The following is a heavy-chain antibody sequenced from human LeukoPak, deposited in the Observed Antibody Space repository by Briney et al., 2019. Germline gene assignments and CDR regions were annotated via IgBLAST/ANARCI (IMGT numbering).Heavy chain of an antibody. V-gene: IGHV5-51*01. CDR3: ARRLSGHDALDI. CDR2: IHPGDPDT. D-gene: IGHD6-25*01. J-gene: IGHJ3*02. CDR1: GYSFTNYW. Sequence: GESLKISCKASGYSFTNYWIGWVRQMPGKGLEWMGLIHPGDPDTTYSPSFQGLVTFSADKSINVAYLQWRSLRASDTAVYYGARRLSGHDALDIWGQGTIVTVSS.